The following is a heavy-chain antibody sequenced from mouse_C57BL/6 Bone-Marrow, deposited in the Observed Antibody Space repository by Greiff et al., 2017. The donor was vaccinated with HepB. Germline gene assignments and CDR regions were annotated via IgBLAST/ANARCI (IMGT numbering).Heavy chain of an antibody. CDR2: ISDGGSYT. J-gene: IGHJ3*01. V-gene: IGHV5-4*01. D-gene: IGHD4-1*01. Sequence: EVKVVESGGGLVKPGGSLKLSCAASGFTFSSYAMSWVRQTPEKRLEWVATISDGGSYTYYPDNVKGRFTISRDNAKNNLYLQMSHLKSEDTAMYYCARDRNWGFAYWGQGTLVTVSA. CDR3: ARDRNWGFAY. CDR1: GFTFSSYA.